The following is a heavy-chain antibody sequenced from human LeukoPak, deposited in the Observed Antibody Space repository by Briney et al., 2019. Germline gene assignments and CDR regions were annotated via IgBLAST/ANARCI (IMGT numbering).Heavy chain of an antibody. J-gene: IGHJ6*02. V-gene: IGHV4-59*01. Sequence: SETLSLTCSVSDGSINSYYWNWIRRPPGKGLEWIGYIYYNGNTNYSPSLKSRVTMSVDMSKNLFSLKVSSVTAADTAVYYCARGRSNYYGMDVWGQGTTVTVSS. D-gene: IGHD1-26*01. CDR2: IYYNGNT. CDR3: ARGRSNYYGMDV. CDR1: DGSINSYY.